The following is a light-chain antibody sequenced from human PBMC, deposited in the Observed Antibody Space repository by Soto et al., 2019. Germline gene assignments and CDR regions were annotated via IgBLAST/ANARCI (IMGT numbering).Light chain of an antibody. V-gene: IGKV3-15*01. Sequence: EIVMTQSPATLSVSPGERDTLSCRASQSVSGKLAWYQQKPGQAPRLLIYDASTRATGIPARFSGSGSGTEFTLTISSLQSEDFAVYHCQQYYNWPPFTVGQGTKVDIK. J-gene: IGKJ2*01. CDR3: QQYYNWPPFT. CDR2: DAS. CDR1: QSVSGK.